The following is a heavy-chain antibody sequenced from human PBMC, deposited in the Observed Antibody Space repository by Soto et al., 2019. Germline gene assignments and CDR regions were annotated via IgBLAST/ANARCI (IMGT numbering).Heavy chain of an antibody. V-gene: IGHV3-7*01. Sequence: HPGGSLRLSCAASGFSFNNYWMSWVRQAPGKGLAWVANINPDGSEKYYVGSVKGRFTISRDNAKHSLSLQMNSLRAEDTAVYYCARESTTFYYDSSGYYSSENFDYWGQGTPVTVSS. D-gene: IGHD3-22*01. J-gene: IGHJ4*02. CDR2: INPDGSEK. CDR3: ARESTTFYYDSSGYYSSENFDY. CDR1: GFSFNNYW.